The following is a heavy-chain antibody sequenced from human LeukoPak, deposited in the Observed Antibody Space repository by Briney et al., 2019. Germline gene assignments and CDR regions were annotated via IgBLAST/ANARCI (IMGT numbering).Heavy chain of an antibody. D-gene: IGHD6-13*01. CDR1: GFTFSSYA. CDR2: ISGSGGST. CDR3: AKDSAAVGGPTTD. J-gene: IGHJ4*02. Sequence: GGSLRLSCAASGFTFSSYAMSWVRQAPGKGLEWVSAISGSGGSTYCADSVKGRFTISRDNSKNTLYLQMNSLRAEDTAVYYCAKDSAAVGGPTTDWGQGTLVTVSS. V-gene: IGHV3-23*01.